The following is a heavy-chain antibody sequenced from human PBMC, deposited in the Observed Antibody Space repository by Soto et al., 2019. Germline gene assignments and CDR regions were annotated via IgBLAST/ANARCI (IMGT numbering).Heavy chain of an antibody. CDR3: ACVPLNLRGPFYY. Sequence: PGGSLRLSCAASGFTFSDYYMSWIRQAPGKGLEWVSYISSSSYTNYADSVKGRFTISRDNAKNSLYLQMNSLRAEDTAVYYCACVPLNLRGPFYYCRQQSLASVSS. D-gene: IGHD3-10*01. CDR2: ISSSSYT. J-gene: IGHJ4*01. CDR1: GFTFSDYY. V-gene: IGHV3-11*06.